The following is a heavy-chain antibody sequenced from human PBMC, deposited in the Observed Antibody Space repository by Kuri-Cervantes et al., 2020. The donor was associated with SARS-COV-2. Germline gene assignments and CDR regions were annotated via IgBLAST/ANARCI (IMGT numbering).Heavy chain of an antibody. CDR3: ARNRYCSSTSCYMEFSF. CDR2: INPSGGST. CDR1: GYTFTSYY. D-gene: IGHD2-2*02. Sequence: ASVKVSCKASGYTFTSYYMHWVRQAPGQGLEWMGIINPSGGSTSYAQKFQGRVTMTRDTSTSTVYMELSSLRSEDTAVYHCARNRYCSSTSCYMEFSFWGQGTLVTVSS. J-gene: IGHJ4*02. V-gene: IGHV1-46*01.